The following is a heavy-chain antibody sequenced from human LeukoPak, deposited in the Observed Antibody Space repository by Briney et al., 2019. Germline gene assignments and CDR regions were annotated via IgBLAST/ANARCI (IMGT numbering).Heavy chain of an antibody. J-gene: IGHJ4*02. V-gene: IGHV5-51*01. CDR3: ARQADYNVLTGYFKGHLDY. CDR2: IYPGDSDT. CDR1: GYSFNTYW. Sequence: GESLKISFKGSGYSFNTYWIAWVRQMPGKGLEWMGIIYPGDSDTRHSPSFQGQVTISADESISTAYLHWSSLKASDTAMYYCARQADYNVLTGYFKGHLDYWGQGTLVTVSS. D-gene: IGHD3-9*01.